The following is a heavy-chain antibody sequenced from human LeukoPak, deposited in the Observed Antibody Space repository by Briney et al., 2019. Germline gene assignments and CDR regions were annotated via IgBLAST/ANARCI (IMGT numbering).Heavy chain of an antibody. D-gene: IGHD2-21*01. Sequence: ASVKVSCKASGYTFTSYDINWARQATGQGLEWMGWMNPNSGNTGYAQKFQGRVTITRNTSISTAYMELSSLRSEDTAVYYRARSEELNYYYMDVWGKGTTVTVSS. CDR3: ARSEELNYYYMDV. J-gene: IGHJ6*03. CDR1: GYTFTSYD. V-gene: IGHV1-8*03. CDR2: MNPNSGNT.